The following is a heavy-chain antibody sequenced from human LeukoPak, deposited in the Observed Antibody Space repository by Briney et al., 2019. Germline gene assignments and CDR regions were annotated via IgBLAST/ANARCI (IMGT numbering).Heavy chain of an antibody. CDR1: GFTVSGNY. V-gene: IGHV3-53*01. CDR2: IHTDETT. J-gene: IGHJ4*02. D-gene: IGHD3-10*01. Sequence: GGSLRLSCAASGFTVSGNYVTWVRQAPGKGLEWVSVIHTDETTYYADSVKGRFTISRDNSKNTVYLQMNSLRGEDTAMYYCAREPNAGSGNYRKYFDFWGQGTLVTVSS. CDR3: AREPNAGSGNYRKYFDF.